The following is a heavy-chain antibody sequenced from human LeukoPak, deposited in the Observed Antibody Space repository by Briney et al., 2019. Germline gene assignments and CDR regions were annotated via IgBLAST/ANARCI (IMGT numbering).Heavy chain of an antibody. Sequence: WGPLTLSCAASGFTFNTYYMSCLRQAPGKELEWLANIKQDRKGKYYTDSLKGRVTISIDKGKNSLDLQMNSLRADDTAVYYCARDTLGEGEAANSAVYYFAYWGQGTVVTVSS. J-gene: IGHJ4*02. CDR3: ARDTLGEGEAANSAVYYFAY. D-gene: IGHD3-10*01. CDR1: GFTFNTYY. V-gene: IGHV3-7*01. CDR2: IKQDRKGK.